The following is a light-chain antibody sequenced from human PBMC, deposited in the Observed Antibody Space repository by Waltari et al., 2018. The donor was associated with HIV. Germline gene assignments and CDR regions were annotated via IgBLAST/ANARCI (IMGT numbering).Light chain of an antibody. CDR1: SNNAGYQA. V-gene: IGLV10-54*04. J-gene: IGLJ3*02. CDR3: SAWDSSLNGWV. Sequence: QAGLTQPPSMSTGLGQTATLFCSGDSNNAGYQAVAWVQHRQGHPPKLLSHRNNNRPSGISDRFSAFRSGDTAFLTISGLRSEDEADYFCSAWDSSLNGWVFGGGTQLTLL. CDR2: RNN.